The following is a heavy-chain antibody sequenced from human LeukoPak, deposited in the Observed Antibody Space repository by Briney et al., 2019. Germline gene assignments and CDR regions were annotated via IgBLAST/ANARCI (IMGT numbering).Heavy chain of an antibody. J-gene: IGHJ4*02. CDR3: APGGRITFGGEPAYYYDY. V-gene: IGHV1-2*02. CDR1: GGTFSSYA. Sequence: GASVKVSCKASGGTFSSYAISWVRQAPGQGLEWMGWIDPKSGATNYAQKFQGRVTMTRATPISTVYMELSRLRSDDTAVYYCAPGGRITFGGEPAYYYDYWGQGTLVTVSS. D-gene: IGHD3-16*01. CDR2: IDPKSGAT.